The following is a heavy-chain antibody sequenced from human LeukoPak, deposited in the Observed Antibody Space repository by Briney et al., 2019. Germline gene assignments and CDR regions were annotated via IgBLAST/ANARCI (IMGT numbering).Heavy chain of an antibody. Sequence: QPGGSLRLSCAASGFTFRSYVMSWVRQAPGKGLVWVSRINSDGSTTNYADYVKGRFTISRDNAKNTLYLQMNSLRAEDTAVYYCARRSSGSPPYYFDYWGQGTLVTVSS. CDR3: ARRSSGSPPYYFDY. CDR1: GFTFRSYV. V-gene: IGHV3-74*01. D-gene: IGHD1-26*01. CDR2: INSDGSTT. J-gene: IGHJ4*02.